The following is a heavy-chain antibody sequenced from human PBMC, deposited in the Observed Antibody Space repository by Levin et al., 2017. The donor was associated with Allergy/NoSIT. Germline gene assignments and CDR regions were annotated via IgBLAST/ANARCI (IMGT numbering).Heavy chain of an antibody. J-gene: IGHJ2*01. V-gene: IGHV3-74*01. CDR1: GFTFSSYW. CDR3: ARPNGYWYFDL. Sequence: VASVKVSCAASGFTFSSYWMHWVRQAPGKGLVWVSRINSDGSSTSYADSVKGRFTISRDNAKNTLYLQMNSLRAEDTAVYYCARPNGYWYFDLWGRGTLVTVSS. CDR2: INSDGSST.